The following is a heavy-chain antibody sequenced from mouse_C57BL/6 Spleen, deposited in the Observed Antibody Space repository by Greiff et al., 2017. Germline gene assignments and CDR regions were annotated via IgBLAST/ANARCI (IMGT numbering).Heavy chain of an antibody. CDR3: ARRDGYDKGYYFDY. D-gene: IGHD2-2*01. CDR2: IDPSDSHT. Sequence: LFNPGSSVKLSCKASGYTFTSYWMQWVKQRPGQGLEWIGEIDPSDSHTNYNQKFKGKATLTVDTSSSTAYMQLSSLTSEDSAVYYCARRDGYDKGYYFDYWGQGTTLTVSS. V-gene: IGHV1-50*01. J-gene: IGHJ2*01. CDR1: GYTFTSYW.